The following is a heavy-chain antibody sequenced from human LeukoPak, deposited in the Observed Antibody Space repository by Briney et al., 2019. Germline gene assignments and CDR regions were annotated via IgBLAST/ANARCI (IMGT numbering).Heavy chain of an antibody. V-gene: IGHV3-7*01. CDR1: GFTFSSYW. Sequence: GGSLRLSCTTSGFTFSSYWMSWVRQAPGKGLEWVANIKQDGGEKCYVDSVKGRFTISRDNAKNSLYLQMNSLRAEDTAIYYCARAPIVVVPTWRPTYFDYWGQGTLVTVSS. J-gene: IGHJ4*02. D-gene: IGHD2-2*01. CDR2: IKQDGGEK. CDR3: ARAPIVVVPTWRPTYFDY.